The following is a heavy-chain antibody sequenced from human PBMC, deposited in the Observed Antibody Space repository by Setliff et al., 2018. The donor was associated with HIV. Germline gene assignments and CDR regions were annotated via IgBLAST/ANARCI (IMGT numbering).Heavy chain of an antibody. J-gene: IGHJ4*02. D-gene: IGHD4-17*01. V-gene: IGHV4-38-2*02. CDR3: ARGFAELVTTLFDTPCYFDY. Sequence: PSETLSLTCSVSGYSISNDYYWGWIRQPPGKGLEWIGEINHSGSTNYNPSLQSRVTISVDTSKDQFSLKLSSVTAADTAVYYCARGFAELVTTLFDTPCYFDYWGQGTLVTVSS. CDR1: GYSISNDYY. CDR2: INHSGST.